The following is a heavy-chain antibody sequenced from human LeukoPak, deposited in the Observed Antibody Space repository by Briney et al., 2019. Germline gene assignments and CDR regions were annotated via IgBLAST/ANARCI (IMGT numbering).Heavy chain of an antibody. CDR1: GGTFSSYA. J-gene: IGHJ4*02. D-gene: IGHD3-22*01. V-gene: IGHV1-69*01. CDR3: ARGDYYDSSGSRSGLDY. CDR2: IIPIFGTA. Sequence: SVKVSCKASGGTFSSYAISWVRQAPGQGLEWMGGIIPIFGTANYAQKFQGRVTITADESTSTAYMELSSLRSEDTAVYYCARGDYYDSSGSRSGLDYWGQGTLVTVSS.